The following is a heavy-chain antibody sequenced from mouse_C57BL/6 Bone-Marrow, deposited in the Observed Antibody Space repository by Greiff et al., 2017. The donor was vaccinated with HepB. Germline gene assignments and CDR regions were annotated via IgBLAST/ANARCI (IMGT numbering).Heavy chain of an antibody. CDR1: GYTFTSYW. Sequence: QVQLQQPGAELVKPGASVKLSCKASGYTFTSYWMHWVKQRPGQGLEWIGMIHPNSGSTNYNEKFKSKATLTVDKSSSTAYMQLSSLTSEDSAVYYCARSAMYYYGSSYFYWYFDVWGTGTTVTVSS. CDR3: ARSAMYYYGSSYFYWYFDV. J-gene: IGHJ1*03. V-gene: IGHV1-64*01. CDR2: IHPNSGST. D-gene: IGHD1-1*01.